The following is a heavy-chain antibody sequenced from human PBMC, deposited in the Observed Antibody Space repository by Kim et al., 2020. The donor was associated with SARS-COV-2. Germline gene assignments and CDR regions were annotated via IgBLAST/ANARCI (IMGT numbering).Heavy chain of an antibody. V-gene: IGHV3-30*03. Sequence: GGSLRLSCAASGFTFSSYGMHWVRQAPGKGLEWVAVISYDGSNKYYADSVKGRFTISRDNSKNTLYLQMNSLRAEDTAVYYCASPRYGDYVPYFDYWGQGTLVTVSS. D-gene: IGHD4-17*01. J-gene: IGHJ4*02. CDR2: ISYDGSNK. CDR3: ASPRYGDYVPYFDY. CDR1: GFTFSSYG.